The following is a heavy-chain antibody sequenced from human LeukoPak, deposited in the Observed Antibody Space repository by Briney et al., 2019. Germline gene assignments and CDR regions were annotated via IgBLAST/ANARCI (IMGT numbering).Heavy chain of an antibody. CDR2: IDWDDDK. D-gene: IGHD3-3*01. CDR3: ARDSLSITIFGVPSYYYGMDV. V-gene: IGHV2-70*11. Sequence: SGPTLVNPTQTLTLTCAFSGFSLSTSGMCVSWIRQPPGKALEWLARIDWDDDKYYSTSLKTRLTISKDTSKNRVVLTMTNVDPVDTATYYCARDSLSITIFGVPSYYYGMDVWGQGTTVTVSS. J-gene: IGHJ6*02. CDR1: GFSLSTSGMC.